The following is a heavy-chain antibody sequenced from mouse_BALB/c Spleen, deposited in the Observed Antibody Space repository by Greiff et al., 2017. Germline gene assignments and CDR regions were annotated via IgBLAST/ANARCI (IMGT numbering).Heavy chain of an antibody. CDR2: ISYSGST. V-gene: IGHV3-2*02. D-gene: IGHD1-1*01. CDR1: GYSITSDYA. Sequence: EVKLVESGPGLVKPSQSLSLTCTVTGYSITSDYAWNWIRQFPGNKLEWMGYISYSGSTSYNPSLKSRISITRDTSKNQFFLQLNSVTTEDTATYYCARGDYYGSSHPSWFAYWGQGTLVTVSA. J-gene: IGHJ3*01. CDR3: ARGDYYGSSHPSWFAY.